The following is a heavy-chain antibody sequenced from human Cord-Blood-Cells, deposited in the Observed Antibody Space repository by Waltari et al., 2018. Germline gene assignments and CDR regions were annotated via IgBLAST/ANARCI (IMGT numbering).Heavy chain of an antibody. CDR3: ARDTTGWFDP. D-gene: IGHD4-17*01. V-gene: IGHV3-21*01. CDR2: ISSSSSYI. J-gene: IGHJ5*02. CDR1: GFPFRSLS. Sequence: EVQLVESGGGLVKPGGSLRRPCAAPGFPFRSLSMTWVRQAPGKGLEWVSSISSSSSYIYYADSVKGRFTISRDNAKNSLYLQMNSLRAEDTAVYYCARDTTGWFDPWGQGTLVTVSS.